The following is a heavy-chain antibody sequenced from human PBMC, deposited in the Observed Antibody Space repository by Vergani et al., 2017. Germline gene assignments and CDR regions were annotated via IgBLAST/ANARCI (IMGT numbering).Heavy chain of an antibody. Sequence: EVQLVESGGGLIHPGGSLRLSCEGSGFSFSGCWMHWVRQSPEKGLVWVSRIKSDGSITNYADSVKGRFTISRDNAKNTLYLEMNRLRGDDTAIYDWVRARYSCPCLMSNWFHCWGQGTLVTVSS. V-gene: IGHV3-74*01. CDR1: GFSFSGCW. D-gene: IGHD5-12*01. CDR2: IKSDGSIT. CDR3: VRARYSCPCLMSNWFHC. J-gene: IGHJ5*01.